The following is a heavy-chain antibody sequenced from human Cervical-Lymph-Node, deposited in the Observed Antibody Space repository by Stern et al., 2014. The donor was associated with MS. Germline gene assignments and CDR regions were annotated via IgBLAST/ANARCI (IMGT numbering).Heavy chain of an antibody. V-gene: IGHV1-2*02. CDR1: GYTFTAYF. J-gene: IGHJ4*02. CDR3: ARDRGSYSDY. CDR2: IIPKTGSA. D-gene: IGHD1-26*01. Sequence: LEESGPEMVSCKASGYTFTAYFLHWVRQGPGHGREWMGWIIPKTGSATYAQKFQDRVTMTRDTSINTGYMEVSSLRSDDTAVYYCARDRGSYSDYWGQGTLVAVSS.